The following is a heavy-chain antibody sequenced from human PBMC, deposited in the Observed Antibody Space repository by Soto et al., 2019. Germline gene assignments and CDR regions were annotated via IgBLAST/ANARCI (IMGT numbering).Heavy chain of an antibody. J-gene: IGHJ4*02. CDR3: ARQDGSGIYYFDY. V-gene: IGHV5-51*01. CDR1: GYSFIHYW. CDR2: IYPSDSDT. Sequence: GESLKLSCKGSGYSFIHYWIGWVRQMPGKGLEWMGIIYPSDSDTRYSPSFQGQVTISVDKSISIAYLQWSSLKASDTAMYYCARQDGSGIYYFDYWGQGTLVTVSS. D-gene: IGHD3-10*01.